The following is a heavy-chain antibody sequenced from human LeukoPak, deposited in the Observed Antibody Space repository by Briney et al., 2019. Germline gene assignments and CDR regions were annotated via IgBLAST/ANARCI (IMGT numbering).Heavy chain of an antibody. CDR3: ARDHCSSTSCSPDY. D-gene: IGHD2-2*01. CDR2: IYYSGST. CDR1: GGSISSYY. Sequence: SETLSLTCTVSGGSISSYYWSWIRQPPGKGLEWIGYIYYSGSTNYNPSLKSRVTLSVDTSKNQFSLKLSSVTAADTAVYYCARDHCSSTSCSPDYWGQGTLVTVSS. J-gene: IGHJ4*02. V-gene: IGHV4-59*01.